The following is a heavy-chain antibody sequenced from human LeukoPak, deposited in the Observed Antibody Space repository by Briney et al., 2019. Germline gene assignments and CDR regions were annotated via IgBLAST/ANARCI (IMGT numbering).Heavy chain of an antibody. V-gene: IGHV2-5*02. D-gene: IGHD3-10*01. CDR2: IFWDDDK. CDR1: GFSLSTRGVG. Sequence: SGPTLVKPTQTLTLTCTFSGFSLSTRGVGVGWIRQPSGKALEWLASIFWDDDKRYSTSLKSRLTITKDTSKNQVVLTMTNLDPVDTATYYYAHRPHYSGSGSYSFQHWGQGTLVTVSS. J-gene: IGHJ1*01. CDR3: AHRPHYSGSGSYSFQH.